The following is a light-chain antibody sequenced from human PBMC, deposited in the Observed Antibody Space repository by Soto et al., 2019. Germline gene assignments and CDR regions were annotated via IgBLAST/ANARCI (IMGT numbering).Light chain of an antibody. V-gene: IGLV2-8*01. J-gene: IGLJ2*01. CDR3: SSYAGGNNLV. CDR2: EVS. CDR1: SSDVGGYNF. Sequence: QSVLTQPPSASGSPGQSVTVSCTGTSSDVGGYNFVSWYQQHPGKAPKLMIYEVSQRPSGVPDRFSGSKSGNTASLTVSGLQAEDEGDYYCSSYAGGNNLVFGGGTKVTVL.